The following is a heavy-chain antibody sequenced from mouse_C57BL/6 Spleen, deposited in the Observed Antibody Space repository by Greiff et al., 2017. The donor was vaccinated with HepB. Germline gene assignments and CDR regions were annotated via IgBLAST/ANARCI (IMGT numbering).Heavy chain of an antibody. CDR2: INPGSGGT. CDR3: ARSRVITTDGPWFAY. J-gene: IGHJ3*01. Sequence: VQLQQSGAELVRPGTSVKVSCKASGYAFTNYLIEWVKQRPGQGLEWIGVINPGSGGTNYNEKFKGKATLTADKSSSTAYMQLSSLTSEDSAVYFCARSRVITTDGPWFAYWGQGTLVTVSA. CDR1: GYAFTNYL. V-gene: IGHV1-54*01. D-gene: IGHD1-1*01.